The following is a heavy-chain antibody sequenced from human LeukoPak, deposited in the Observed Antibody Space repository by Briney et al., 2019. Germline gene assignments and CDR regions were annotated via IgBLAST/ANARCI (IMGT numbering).Heavy chain of an antibody. V-gene: IGHV4-4*07. J-gene: IGHJ4*02. CDR3: AREIYHDYVWGSYHTRGYFDY. Sequence: SETLSLTCIVSGGFISNFYWSWIRQPAGKGLEWIGRLYTNATTNYNPSFKSRVTISVDTSKNQFSLKLSSVTAADTAVYYCAREIYHDYVWGSYHTRGYFDYWGQGTLVTVSS. CDR1: GGFISNFY. CDR2: LYTNATT. D-gene: IGHD3-16*02.